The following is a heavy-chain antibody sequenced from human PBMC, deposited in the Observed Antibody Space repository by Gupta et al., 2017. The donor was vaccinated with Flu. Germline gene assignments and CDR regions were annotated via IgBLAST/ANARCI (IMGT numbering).Heavy chain of an antibody. Sequence: DPGKGMEWVANIKQNGSEKYYVDSVKGLFTISRDNAKNSLYLQRNSLRAEDTAVYYCARDSSGWYSRPNFDYWVQGTLVTVSS. V-gene: IGHV3-7*01. CDR2: IKQNGSEK. J-gene: IGHJ4*02. CDR3: ARDSSGWYSRPNFDY. D-gene: IGHD6-19*01.